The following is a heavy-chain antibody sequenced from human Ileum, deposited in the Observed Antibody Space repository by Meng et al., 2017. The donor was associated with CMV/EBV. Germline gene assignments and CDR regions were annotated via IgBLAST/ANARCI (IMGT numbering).Heavy chain of an antibody. CDR2: IYYSGST. Sequence: GSLRLSCPVSGVSISSSSYYWSWIRQPPGKGLEWIGYIYYSGSTNYNPSLKSRVTISVDTSKNQFSLKLSSVTAADTAVYYCAREVRRDCSSTSCSRWVYGMDVWGQGTMVTVSS. D-gene: IGHD2-2*01. CDR3: AREVRRDCSSTSCSRWVYGMDV. CDR1: GVSISSSSYY. J-gene: IGHJ6*02. V-gene: IGHV4-61*01.